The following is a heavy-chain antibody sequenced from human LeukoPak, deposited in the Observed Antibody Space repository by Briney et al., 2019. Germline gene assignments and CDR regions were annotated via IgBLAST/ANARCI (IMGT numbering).Heavy chain of an antibody. V-gene: IGHV1-2*02. CDR1: GYTFTGYY. D-gene: IGHD3-3*01. J-gene: IGHJ4*02. CDR2: VNPNSGGT. Sequence: GASVKVSCKASGYTFTGYYMHWVLQAPGQGLEWMGWVNPNSGGTNYAQKFQGRVTMTRDTSISTAYMELSRLRSDDTAVYYCARDLYYDFWSGYCDYWGQGTLVTVSS. CDR3: ARDLYYDFWSGYCDY.